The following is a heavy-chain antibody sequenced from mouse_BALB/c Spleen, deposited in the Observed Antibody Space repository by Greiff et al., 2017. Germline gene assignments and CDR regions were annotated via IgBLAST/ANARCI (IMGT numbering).Heavy chain of an antibody. CDR2: ISSGGST. J-gene: IGHJ3*01. D-gene: IGHD2-2*01. Sequence: DVMLVESGGGLVKPGGSLKLSCAASGFTFSSYAMSWVRQTPEKRLEWVASISSGGSTYYPDSVKGRITISRDNARNILYLQMSSLRSEDTAMYYCADYGYSWFAYWGQGTLVTVSA. V-gene: IGHV5-6-5*01. CDR3: ADYGYSWFAY. CDR1: GFTFSSYA.